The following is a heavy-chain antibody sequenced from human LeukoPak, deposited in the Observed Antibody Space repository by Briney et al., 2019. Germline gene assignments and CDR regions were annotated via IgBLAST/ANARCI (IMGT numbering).Heavy chain of an antibody. J-gene: IGHJ4*02. CDR2: ISYSGTT. D-gene: IGHD4-17*01. Sequence: SETLSLTCTVSGDSISSYYWSWIRQPPGKGLEWIGYISYSGTTNYNPSLRSRATISLDTSKNQFSLKLTSVTAADTAVYYCARDPAKYGDYDYWGQGTLVTVSS. CDR1: GDSISSYY. CDR3: ARDPAKYGDYDY. V-gene: IGHV4-59*01.